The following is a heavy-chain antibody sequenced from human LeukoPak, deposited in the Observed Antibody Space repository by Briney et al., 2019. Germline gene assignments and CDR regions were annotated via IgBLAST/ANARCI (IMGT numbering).Heavy chain of an antibody. J-gene: IGHJ5*02. CDR1: GFTFSSYN. CDR3: ARDNSEGQWLVGNWFDP. D-gene: IGHD6-19*01. Sequence: PGGSLRLSCAASGFTFSSYNMNWVRQATGKGLEWISYICSSSSTIYYADSVKGRFTISRDNAKNSLYLQMNSLRAEDTAVYYCARDNSEGQWLVGNWFDPWGQGTLVTVSS. CDR2: ICSSSSTI. V-gene: IGHV3-48*01.